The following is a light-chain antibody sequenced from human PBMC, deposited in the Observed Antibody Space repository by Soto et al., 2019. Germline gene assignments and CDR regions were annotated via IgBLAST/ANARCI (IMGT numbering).Light chain of an antibody. Sequence: DVVLTQSPLSLPVTLGQLASISCRSSQSLVHSDGDTYLSWFHQRPGQSPRRLIYKVSNRDSGVPDRFSGSGSGTDFTLKISRVEAEDLGVYYCMQGRHWPNTFGGGTKVEIK. CDR3: MQGRHWPNT. CDR1: QSLVHSDGDTY. V-gene: IGKV2-30*02. CDR2: KVS. J-gene: IGKJ4*01.